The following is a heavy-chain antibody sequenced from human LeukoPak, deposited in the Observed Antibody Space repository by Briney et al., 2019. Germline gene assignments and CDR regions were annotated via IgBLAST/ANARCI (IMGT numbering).Heavy chain of an antibody. V-gene: IGHV3-74*01. CDR2: INSDGTST. J-gene: IGHJ3*01. D-gene: IGHD4-23*01. CDR1: GFTFSDYW. CDR3: VTLPTAVSEHAFDL. Sequence: PGGSLRLSCAASGFTFSDYWVHWVRQAAGKGLLWVSRINSDGTSTSHADFVEGRFSISRDNAKNTASLQMNSLRAEDTALYYCVTLPTAVSEHAFDLWGQGTMVTVSS.